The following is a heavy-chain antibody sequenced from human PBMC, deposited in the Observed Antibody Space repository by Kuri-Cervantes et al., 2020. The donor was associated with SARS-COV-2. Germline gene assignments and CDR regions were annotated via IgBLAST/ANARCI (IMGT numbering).Heavy chain of an antibody. V-gene: IGHV3-48*01. J-gene: IGHJ2*01. CDR3: ARDERDYDFWSGYYKDENWYFDL. CDR1: GFIFSSHS. D-gene: IGHD3-3*01. CDR2: ISSSSSTI. Sequence: GGSLRLSCAASGFIFSSHSMNWVRQAPGKGLEWVSYISSSSSTIYYADSVKGRFTISRDNAKNSLYLQMNSLRAEDTAVYYCARDERDYDFWSGYYKDENWYFDLWGRGTLVTVSS.